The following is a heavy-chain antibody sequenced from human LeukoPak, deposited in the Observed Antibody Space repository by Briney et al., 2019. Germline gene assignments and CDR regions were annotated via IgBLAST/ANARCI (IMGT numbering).Heavy chain of an antibody. Sequence: PGGSLRLSCAASGFTFSSFSMNWVRQAPGKGLEWVSCISSSSSTIYYTDSVKGRFTISRDNAKNSLYLQMNSLRAEDTAVYYCARVIGSYGDSAYWGQGTLVTVSS. CDR3: ARVIGSYGDSAY. J-gene: IGHJ4*02. CDR1: GFTFSSFS. V-gene: IGHV3-48*04. D-gene: IGHD4-17*01. CDR2: ISSSSSTI.